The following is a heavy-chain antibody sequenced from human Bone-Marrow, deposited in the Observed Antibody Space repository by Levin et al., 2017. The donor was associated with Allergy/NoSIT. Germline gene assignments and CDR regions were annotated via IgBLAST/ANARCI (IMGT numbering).Heavy chain of an antibody. CDR3: ARRGDYGDLDY. J-gene: IGHJ4*02. Sequence: KLGESLKISCAASGFTFSSYSMNWVRQAPGKGLEWVSSISSSSSYIYYADSVKGRFTISRDNAKNSLYLQMNSLRAEDTAVYYCARRGDYGDLDYWGQGTLVTVSS. V-gene: IGHV3-21*01. CDR1: GFTFSSYS. D-gene: IGHD4-17*01. CDR2: ISSSSSYI.